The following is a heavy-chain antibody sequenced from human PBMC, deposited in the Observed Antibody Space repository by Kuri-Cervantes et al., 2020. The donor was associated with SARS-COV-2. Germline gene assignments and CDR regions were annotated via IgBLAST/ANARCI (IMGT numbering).Heavy chain of an antibody. CDR2: ISGSGGST. Sequence: GGSLRLSCAASGFTFSSYAMSWVRQAPGKGLEWVSAISGSGGSTCYADSVKGRFTISRDNSKNTLYLQMNSLRAEDTAVYYCAKDHMAAMVRGPRGYFDYWGQGTLVTVSS. V-gene: IGHV3-23*01. CDR3: AKDHMAAMVRGPRGYFDY. CDR1: GFTFSSYA. J-gene: IGHJ4*02. D-gene: IGHD3-10*01.